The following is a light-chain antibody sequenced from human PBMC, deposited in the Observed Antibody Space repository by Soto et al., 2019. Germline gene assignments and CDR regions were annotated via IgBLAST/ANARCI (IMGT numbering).Light chain of an antibody. Sequence: EIVLTQSPGTLSLSPGERATLSCRASQSVSSSYLAWYQQKPGQAHRLLIYGASSRATGIPDRFSGSGSGTDFTLTISSLQPEDFAVFYCQQDGSSPKTFGQGTKVEI. CDR3: QQDGSSPKT. J-gene: IGKJ1*01. CDR2: GAS. CDR1: QSVSSSY. V-gene: IGKV3-20*01.